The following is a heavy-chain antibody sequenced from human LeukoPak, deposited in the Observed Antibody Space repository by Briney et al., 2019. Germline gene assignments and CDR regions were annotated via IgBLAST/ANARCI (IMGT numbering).Heavy chain of an antibody. J-gene: IGHJ4*02. CDR3: ARAYSGYDFVDY. CDR1: GHTFTGYY. D-gene: IGHD5-12*01. Sequence: SXXVSCKASGHTFTGYYMHWVRQAPGQGLEWMGWINPNSGGTNYAQKFQGRVTMTRDTSISTAYMELSRLRSDDTAVYYCARAYSGYDFVDYWGQGTLVTVSS. CDR2: INPNSGGT. V-gene: IGHV1-2*02.